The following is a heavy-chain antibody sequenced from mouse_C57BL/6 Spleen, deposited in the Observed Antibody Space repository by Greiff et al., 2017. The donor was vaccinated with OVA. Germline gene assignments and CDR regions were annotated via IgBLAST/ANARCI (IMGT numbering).Heavy chain of an antibody. J-gene: IGHJ2*01. D-gene: IGHD1-1*01. CDR2: INPSSGYT. CDR3: TITTVEYFDY. CDR1: GYTFTSYW. V-gene: IGHV1-7*01. Sequence: QVHVKQSGAELAKPGASVKLSCKASGYTFTSYWMHWVKQRPGQGLEWIGYINPSSGYTKYNQKFKDKATLTADKSSSTAYMQLSSLTYEDSAVYYCTITTVEYFDYWGQGTTLTVSS.